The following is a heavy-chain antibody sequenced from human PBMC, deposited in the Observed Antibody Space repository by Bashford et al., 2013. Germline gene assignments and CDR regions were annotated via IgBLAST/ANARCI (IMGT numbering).Heavy chain of an antibody. J-gene: IGHJ4*02. Sequence: VRQAPGKGLEWVSGISIDGRGTYYADSVKDRFTISRDNSRNTLYLQMSRLRTEDTAMYYCAREGDSSGHCGCFDYWVQGTLVTVSS. CDR3: AREGDSSGHCGCFDY. V-gene: IGHV3-30*01. D-gene: IGHD3-22*01. CDR2: ISIDGRGT.